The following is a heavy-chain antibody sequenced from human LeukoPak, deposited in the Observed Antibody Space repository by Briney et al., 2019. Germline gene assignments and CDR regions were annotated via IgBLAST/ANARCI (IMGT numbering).Heavy chain of an antibody. CDR2: ISSSSSYI. J-gene: IGHJ2*01. D-gene: IGHD1-1*01. V-gene: IGHV3-21*01. Sequence: PGGSLRLSCAASGFTFSSYSMNWVRQAPGKGLEWVSSISSSSSYIFYGDSVKGRFTISRDNAKNSLYLQMNSLRAEDTAVYYCAKRGPGWYFDLWGRGTLVTVSS. CDR1: GFTFSSYS. CDR3: AKRGPGWYFDL.